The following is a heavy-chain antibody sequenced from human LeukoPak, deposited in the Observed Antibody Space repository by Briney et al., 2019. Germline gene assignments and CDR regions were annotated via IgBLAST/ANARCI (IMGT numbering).Heavy chain of an antibody. D-gene: IGHD3-3*01. CDR1: GFTFSSYG. Sequence: QPGGSLRLSCAASGFTFSSYGMHWVRQAPGKGLEWVAVIWYDGSNKYYADSVKGRFTISRDNSKNTLYLQMNSLRAEDTAVYYCARDGSGPSYGMDVWGQGTTVTVSS. J-gene: IGHJ6*02. CDR2: IWYDGSNK. V-gene: IGHV3-33*01. CDR3: ARDGSGPSYGMDV.